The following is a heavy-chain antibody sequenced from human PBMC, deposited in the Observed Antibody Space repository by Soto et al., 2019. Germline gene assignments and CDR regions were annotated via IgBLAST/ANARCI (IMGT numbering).Heavy chain of an antibody. CDR3: ARGGGHVYYYGSGSYYKKQNWFDP. J-gene: IGHJ5*02. D-gene: IGHD3-10*01. V-gene: IGHV4-34*01. CDR1: GGSFSGYY. Sequence: SETLSLTCAVYGGSFSGYYWSWIRQPPGKXLEWIGEINHSGSTNYNPSLKSRVTISVDTSKNQFSLKLSSVTAADTAVYYCARGGGHVYYYGSGSYYKKQNWFDPWGQGTLVTVSS. CDR2: INHSGST.